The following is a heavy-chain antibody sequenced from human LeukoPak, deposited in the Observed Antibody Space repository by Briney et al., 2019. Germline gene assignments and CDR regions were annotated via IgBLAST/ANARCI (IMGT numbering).Heavy chain of an antibody. CDR2: ISESGGST. CDR3: ARDVGVGATTLYYYYGMDV. CDR1: GFTFTNYG. D-gene: IGHD1-26*01. J-gene: IGHJ6*02. Sequence: GGSLRLSCAASGFTFTNYGMSWVRQAPGKGLEWVSTISESGGSTYYADSVKGRFTVSRHNSRNTLYLQMNSLRAEDTAVYYCARDVGVGATTLYYYYGMDVWGQGTTVTVSS. V-gene: IGHV3-23*01.